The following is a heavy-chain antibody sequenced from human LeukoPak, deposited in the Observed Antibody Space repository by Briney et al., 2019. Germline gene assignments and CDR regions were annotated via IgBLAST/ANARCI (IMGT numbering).Heavy chain of an antibody. CDR3: ERGSGSTIYYAFDI. CDR1: GYSFRTYG. J-gene: IGHJ3*02. CDR2: DSVYNDYK. Sequence: ASVKVSCKASGYSFRTYGLTWVRQAPGQGLEWVGWDSVYNDYKLYAQKVQGRVTMTTDTSTSTAYMELRSLRSDDTAVYYCERGSGSTIYYAFDIWGQGTMVTVSS. D-gene: IGHD3-10*01. V-gene: IGHV1-18*01.